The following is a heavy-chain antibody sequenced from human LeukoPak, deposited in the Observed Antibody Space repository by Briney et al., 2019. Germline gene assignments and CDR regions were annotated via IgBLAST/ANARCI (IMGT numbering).Heavy chain of an antibody. CDR3: ARLSGYNWNLAAYDY. V-gene: IGHV5-51*01. CDR2: IYPCDSDT. Sequence: GVLMKFSCEGAGYSITSYLIGFVRHIPGKRQDGKDIIYPCDSDTRYSPSFQAQVTISADKSISTAYLQWSSLKASDTAMYYCARLSGYNWNLAAYDYWGQGTLVTVSS. D-gene: IGHD1-1*01. CDR1: GYSITSYL. J-gene: IGHJ4*02.